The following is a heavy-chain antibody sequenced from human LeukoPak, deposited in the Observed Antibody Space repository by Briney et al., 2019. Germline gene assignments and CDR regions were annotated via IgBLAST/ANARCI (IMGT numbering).Heavy chain of an antibody. D-gene: IGHD2-15*01. Sequence: SETLSLTCTVSGYSISSGFYWGWIRQPPGKGLECIGSIYHSGSTYYNPSLKSRVTISVDTSKNQFSLKLSSVTAADTAVYYCARVGDIVVVALDYWGQGTPVTVSS. CDR2: IYHSGST. J-gene: IGHJ4*02. CDR1: GYSISSGFY. V-gene: IGHV4-38-2*02. CDR3: ARVGDIVVVALDY.